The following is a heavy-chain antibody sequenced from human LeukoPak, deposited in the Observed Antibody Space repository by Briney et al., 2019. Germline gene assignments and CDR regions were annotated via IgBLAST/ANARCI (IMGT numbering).Heavy chain of an antibody. Sequence: GGSLRLSCAASGFTFSSYSMNWVRQASGKGLEWVSSISSSSSYIYYADSVKGRFTISRDNAKNSLYLQMNSLRAEDTAVYYCARDGMIVVVPYYFDYWGQGTLVTVSS. CDR1: GFTFSSYS. CDR2: ISSSSSYI. CDR3: ARDGMIVVVPYYFDY. J-gene: IGHJ4*02. V-gene: IGHV3-21*01. D-gene: IGHD3-22*01.